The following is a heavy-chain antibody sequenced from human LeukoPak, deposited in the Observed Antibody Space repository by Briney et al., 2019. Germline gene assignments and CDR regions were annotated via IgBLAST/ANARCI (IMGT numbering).Heavy chain of an antibody. Sequence: GRSLRLSCAASGFIFRKYGMQWVGQAAGKGREGVAVILYDGSNQHFADSVQGRFTISRDNSKNTLYLQMDSLRVEDTAVYYCAKDLGSGTEYFHHWGQGTMVTVSS. CDR3: AKDLGSGTEYFHH. D-gene: IGHD1-26*01. CDR2: ILYDGSNQ. CDR1: GFIFRKYG. V-gene: IGHV3-33*06. J-gene: IGHJ1*01.